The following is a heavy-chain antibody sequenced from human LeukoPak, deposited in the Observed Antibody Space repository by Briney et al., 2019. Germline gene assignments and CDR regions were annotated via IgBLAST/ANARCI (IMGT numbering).Heavy chain of an antibody. CDR3: AKAIYYYYMDV. J-gene: IGHJ6*03. CDR2: IYYSGST. Sequence: SETLSLTCTVSGGSISSSSYYWGWIRQPPGKGLEWIGSIYYSGSTYYNPSLKSRVTISVDTSKNQFSLKLSSVTAADTAMYYCAKAIYYYYMDVWGKGTTVTVSS. V-gene: IGHV4-39*01. CDR1: GGSISSSSYY.